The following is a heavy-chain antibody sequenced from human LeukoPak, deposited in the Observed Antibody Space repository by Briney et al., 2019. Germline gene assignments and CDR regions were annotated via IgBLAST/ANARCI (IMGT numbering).Heavy chain of an antibody. D-gene: IGHD3-9*01. Sequence: SETLSLTCTVSGGSVSSGSYYWSWIRQPPGKGLEWIGYIYYSGSTNYNPSLKSRVTISVDTSKNQFSLKLSSVTAADTAVYYCASYDILTGYYTSYGMDVWGQGTTVTVSS. CDR3: ASYDILTGYYTSYGMDV. J-gene: IGHJ6*02. V-gene: IGHV4-61*01. CDR2: IYYSGST. CDR1: GGSVSSGSYY.